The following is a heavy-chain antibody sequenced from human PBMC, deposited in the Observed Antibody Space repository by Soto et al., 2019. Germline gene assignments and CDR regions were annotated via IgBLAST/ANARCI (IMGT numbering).Heavy chain of an antibody. CDR3: ARWKYSYADLPGDRFDS. D-gene: IGHD3-16*01. Sequence: QVQLQESGPGLVRPSETLSLTCTVSGASLTRGSYYWSWVRQTPGKGLEWIAYIYRSGSTNYNPSLKSRATISVDTSKNQFSLRLTSVTPADTAMYYCARWKYSYADLPGDRFDSWGQGTLVTVSS. CDR2: IYRSGST. CDR1: GASLTRGSYY. V-gene: IGHV4-61*01. J-gene: IGHJ5*01.